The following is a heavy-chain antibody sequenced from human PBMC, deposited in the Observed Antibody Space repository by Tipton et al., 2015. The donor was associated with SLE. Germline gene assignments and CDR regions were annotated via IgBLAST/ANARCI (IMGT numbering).Heavy chain of an antibody. CDR2: IAYDGSKK. D-gene: IGHD1-20*01. CDR1: GFTFSSYW. J-gene: IGHJ4*02. CDR3: ARDEITGTLPHYFDY. Sequence: SLRLSCAASGFTFSSYWMSWVRQAPGKGLEWVAAIAYDGSKKYYADPVKGRFTISRDRSNDTLYIQMNSLRAEDTAVYYCARDEITGTLPHYFDYWGQGTLVTVSS. V-gene: IGHV3-30*03.